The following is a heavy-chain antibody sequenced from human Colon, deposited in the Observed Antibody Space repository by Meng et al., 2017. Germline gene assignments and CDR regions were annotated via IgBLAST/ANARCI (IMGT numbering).Heavy chain of an antibody. CDR1: GSTFTNTG. V-gene: IGHV1-2*02. CDR2: VNPNSGGT. CDR3: ARDLAGLGGF. J-gene: IGHJ4*02. D-gene: IGHD6-19*01. Sequence: QVYLVPSRAQVKNSGPPVQVSRAASGSTFTNTGVSWLRHAPRQRLVWMGWVNPNSGGTSYAQKFQGRVTMSRETSISAVYMEVGRLESDDTAVYYCARDLAGLGGFWGQGTLVTVSS.